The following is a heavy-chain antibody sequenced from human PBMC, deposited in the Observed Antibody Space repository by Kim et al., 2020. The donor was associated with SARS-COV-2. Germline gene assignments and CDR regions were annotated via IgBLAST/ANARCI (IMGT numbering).Heavy chain of an antibody. CDR2: IIPIFGTA. Sequence: SVKVSCKASGGTFSSYAISWVRQAPGPGLEWMGGIIPIFGTANYAQKFQGRVTITADKSTNTAYMELSSLRSEDTTVYYCARGGKNQHIVVVTAIDAFDIWGQETMVSVSS. CDR3: ARGGKNQHIVVVTAIDAFDI. J-gene: IGHJ3*02. CDR1: GGTFSSYA. V-gene: IGHV1-69*06. D-gene: IGHD2-21*02.